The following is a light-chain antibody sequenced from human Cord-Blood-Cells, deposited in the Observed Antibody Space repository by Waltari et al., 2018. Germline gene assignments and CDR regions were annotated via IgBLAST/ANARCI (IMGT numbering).Light chain of an antibody. CDR1: SSDVGGYNY. Sequence: QSALTQPASVSGSPGQSITISCTGTSSDVGGYNYVSWYQQHPGKAPNLMIYVVSNRPSGVSNRFSGSKSGNTASLTISGLQAEDEADYYCSSYTSSSTLGGVFGTGTKVTVL. CDR3: SSYTSSSTLGGV. J-gene: IGLJ1*01. CDR2: VVS. V-gene: IGLV2-14*03.